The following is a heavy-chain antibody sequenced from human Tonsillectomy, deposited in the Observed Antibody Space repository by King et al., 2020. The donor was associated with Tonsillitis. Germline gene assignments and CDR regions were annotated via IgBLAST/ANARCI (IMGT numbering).Heavy chain of an antibody. CDR1: GFAFSTYA. D-gene: IGHD6-13*01. J-gene: IGHJ1*01. V-gene: IGHV3-23*04. Sequence: VQLVESGGGLVQPGGSLRLSCAASGFAFSTYALNWVRQAPGKGLEWVSGISGSGGSTYYADSVKGRFTISRDNSKSTLYLQMNSLRAEDTAVYYCARTLGSLAAAEYAEYFLHWGQGTLVTVSS. CDR2: ISGSGGST. CDR3: ARTLGSLAAAEYAEYFLH.